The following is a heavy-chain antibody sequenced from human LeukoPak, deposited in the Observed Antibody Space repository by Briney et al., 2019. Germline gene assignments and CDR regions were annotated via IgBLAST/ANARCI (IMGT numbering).Heavy chain of an antibody. J-gene: IGHJ4*02. CDR1: GYTFTNYG. CDR3: ARKDYGDSFDY. D-gene: IGHD4-17*01. Sequence: LVASVKVSCKASGYTFTNYGISWVRQAPGQGLEWMGWIKTYNGNANYAQKLQGRVTMTTDTSTSTAYMELRSLRSDDTAVYYCARKDYGDSFDYWGQGTLVTVSS. V-gene: IGHV1-18*01. CDR2: IKTYNGNA.